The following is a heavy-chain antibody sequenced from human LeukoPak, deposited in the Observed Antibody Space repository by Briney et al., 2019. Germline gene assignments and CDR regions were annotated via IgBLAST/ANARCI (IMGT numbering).Heavy chain of an antibody. V-gene: IGHV4-30-2*01. Sequence: SETLSLTCTVSGGSISSGGYYWRWIRQPPGKGRERIGYICHRGSTYYNPSLTIRVTISVDRSKNQFTLKLSSVTAADTAVYYCARGYSSSPFDYWGQGTLVTVSS. D-gene: IGHD6-6*01. J-gene: IGHJ4*02. CDR1: GGSISSGGYY. CDR2: ICHRGST. CDR3: ARGYSSSPFDY.